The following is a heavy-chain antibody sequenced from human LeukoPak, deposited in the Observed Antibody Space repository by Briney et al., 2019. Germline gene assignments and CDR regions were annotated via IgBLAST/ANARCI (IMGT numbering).Heavy chain of an antibody. J-gene: IGHJ3*02. CDR3: ARGDILTGYHYDAFDI. CDR1: GFTFSSYE. CDR2: ISSSGSTI. D-gene: IGHD3-9*01. V-gene: IGHV3-48*03. Sequence: EGSLRLSCAASGFTFSSYEMNWVRQAPGKGPEWVSYISSSGSTIYYADSVKGRFTISRDNAKNSLYLQMNSLRAEDTAVYYCARGDILTGYHYDAFDIWGQGTMVTVSS.